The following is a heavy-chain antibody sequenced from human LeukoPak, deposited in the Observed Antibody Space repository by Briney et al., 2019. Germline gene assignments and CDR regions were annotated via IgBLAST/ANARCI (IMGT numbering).Heavy chain of an antibody. D-gene: IGHD2-15*01. V-gene: IGHV4-59*01. Sequence: SETLSLTCTVSGVSISSYHWSWIRQPSVKGLEWIGYIYNSGSTNYNPSLKSRVTISVDTSKNQVSLKLSSVTAADTAVYYCARKDGDYWGQGILVTVSS. CDR1: GVSISSYH. CDR3: ARKDGDY. J-gene: IGHJ4*02. CDR2: IYNSGST.